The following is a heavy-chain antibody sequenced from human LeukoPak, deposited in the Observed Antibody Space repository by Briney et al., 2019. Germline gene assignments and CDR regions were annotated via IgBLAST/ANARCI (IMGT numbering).Heavy chain of an antibody. J-gene: IGHJ6*03. CDR3: AKKGGNNNFYYYYMDV. V-gene: IGHV3-23*01. CDR2: LDGDGTTT. Sequence: PGGSLRLSCAASGFTFSNYAMSWVRQAPGKGLEWVSALDGDGTTTYYADPVKGRFTISRDNSKNTLFLQMNSLRGEDTAVYYCAKKGGNNNFYYYYMDVWGKGTTVTVSS. D-gene: IGHD4-23*01. CDR1: GFTFSNYA.